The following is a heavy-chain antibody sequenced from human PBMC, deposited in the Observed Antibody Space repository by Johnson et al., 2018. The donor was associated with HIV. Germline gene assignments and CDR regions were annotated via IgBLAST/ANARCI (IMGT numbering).Heavy chain of an antibody. CDR1: GFTFRSYA. V-gene: IGHV3-23*04. CDR2: VSATGDST. CDR3: ARATSASGTDNDAFDI. J-gene: IGHJ3*02. Sequence: EQLVESGGGVVQPGGSLRLSCAASGFTFRSYAMGWVRQAPGEGLEWVSVVSATGDSTYYADSVKGRFTISRDNSKNTLYVQMNRLRAEDTAIYHCARATSASGTDNDAFDIWGQGTMVTVSS. D-gene: IGHD6-13*01.